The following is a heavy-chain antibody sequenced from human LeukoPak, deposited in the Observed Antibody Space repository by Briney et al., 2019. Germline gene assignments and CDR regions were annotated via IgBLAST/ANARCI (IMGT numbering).Heavy chain of an antibody. D-gene: IGHD3-22*01. CDR2: IFTSGST. V-gene: IGHV4-4*07. CDR1: GASISSYY. Sequence: PSETLSLTCTVSGASISSYYWSWIRQPAGKGLEWIGRIFTSGSTNYNPSLKNRVTMSVDTSKNQFSLKLSSVTAADTAVYYCARVKGYDSSGYAYYYYMDVWGKGITVTISS. J-gene: IGHJ6*03. CDR3: ARVKGYDSSGYAYYYYMDV.